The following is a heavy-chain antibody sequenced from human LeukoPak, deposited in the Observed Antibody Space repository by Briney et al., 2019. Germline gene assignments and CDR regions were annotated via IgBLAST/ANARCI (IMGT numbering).Heavy chain of an antibody. CDR1: GFTFSSYS. V-gene: IGHV3-21*01. Sequence: GGSLRLSCAASGFTFSSYSMNWVRQAPGKGVEWVSSISSSSSYIYYADSVKGRFTTSRDNAKNSLYLQMNSLRAEDTAVYYCARDPGIAAAGAFDYWGQGTLVTVSS. CDR3: ARDPGIAAAGAFDY. J-gene: IGHJ4*02. CDR2: ISSSSSYI. D-gene: IGHD6-13*01.